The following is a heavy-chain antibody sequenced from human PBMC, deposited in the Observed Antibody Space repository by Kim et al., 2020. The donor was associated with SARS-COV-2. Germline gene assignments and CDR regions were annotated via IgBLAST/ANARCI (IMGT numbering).Heavy chain of an antibody. CDR2: ISGSGGST. V-gene: IGHV3-23*01. J-gene: IGHJ6*01. D-gene: IGHD3-10*01. CDR3: AKGVGAYFGSGSYGYYSG. Sequence: GGSLRLSCAVSGFTFTNYAMTWVRQAPGMGLEWVSAISGSGGSTYYADSVKGRFTISRDSSKNTLYLQMDSLRAEDTALYYCAKGVGAYFGSGSYGYYSG. CDR1: GFTFTNYA.